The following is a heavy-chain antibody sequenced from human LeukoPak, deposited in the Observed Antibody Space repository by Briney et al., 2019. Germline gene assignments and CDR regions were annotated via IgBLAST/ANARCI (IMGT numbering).Heavy chain of an antibody. D-gene: IGHD6-13*01. CDR1: GASISSGGYY. J-gene: IGHJ6*02. V-gene: IGHV4-31*03. CDR3: ASWTAAGTSAYYYGMDV. Sequence: SETLSLTCTVSGASISSGGYYWSWLRQHPGKGLEWIGYIYYSGSTYYNSSLKSRVTISVDTSKNQFSLKLSSVTAADTAVYYCASWTAAGTSAYYYGMDVWGQGTTVSVSS. CDR2: IYYSGST.